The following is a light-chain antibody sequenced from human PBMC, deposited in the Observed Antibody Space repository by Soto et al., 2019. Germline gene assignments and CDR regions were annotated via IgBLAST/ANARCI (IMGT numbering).Light chain of an antibody. CDR1: QSVSSSY. J-gene: IGKJ5*01. CDR2: AAS. CDR3: QQYGSSSIT. V-gene: IGKV3-20*01. Sequence: EIVLTQSPGTLSLSPGERATLSCRASQSVSSSYLAWYQQKPGQAPRLLIYAASIRATDIPDRFSGSGSGTDFTLTISRLDPEDFAVFYCQQYGSSSITFGQGTRLEIK.